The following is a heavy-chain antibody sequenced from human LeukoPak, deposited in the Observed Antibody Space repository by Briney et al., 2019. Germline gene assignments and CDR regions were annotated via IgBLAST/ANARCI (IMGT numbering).Heavy chain of an antibody. D-gene: IGHD3-10*01. V-gene: IGHV4-59*01. CDR1: GGSISSYY. CDR2: IYYSGST. Sequence: PSENLSLTCTVSGGSISSYYWSWIRQPPGKGLEWIGYIYYSGSTNYNPSLKSRVTISVDTSKNQFSLKLSSVTAADTAVYYCARDRPSYGSGREDYFDHWGQGTLVTASS. J-gene: IGHJ4*02. CDR3: ARDRPSYGSGREDYFDH.